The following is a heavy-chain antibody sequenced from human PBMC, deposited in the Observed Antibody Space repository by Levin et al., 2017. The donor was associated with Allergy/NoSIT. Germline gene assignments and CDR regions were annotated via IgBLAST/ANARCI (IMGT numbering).Heavy chain of an antibody. V-gene: IGHV4-34*01. D-gene: IGHD4-17*01. CDR3: ARGTVTALRKKRDLYFDY. Sequence: GSLRLSCAVYGGSFSGYCWSWIRQPPGKGLEWIGEINHSGSTNYNPSLKSRLTISVDTSKNQFSLKLSSVTAADTAVYYCARGTVTALRKKRDLYFDYWGQGTLVTVSS. CDR2: INHSGST. J-gene: IGHJ4*02. CDR1: GGSFSGYC.